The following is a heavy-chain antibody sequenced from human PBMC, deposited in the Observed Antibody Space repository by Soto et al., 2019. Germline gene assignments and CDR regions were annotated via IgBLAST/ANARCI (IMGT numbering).Heavy chain of an antibody. CDR1: RVGLNCNS. CDR3: ARMGYVGGDCAG. J-gene: IGHJ4*02. D-gene: IGHD2-21*02. V-gene: IGHV1-69*01. CDR2: LIPKLDLT. Sequence: SKERRVGLNCNSLSCVRQATGQGLEWMRGLIPKLDLTKYAQKFQRRVTITAHESTITAYTELSSQRSEDKAGSYYARMGYVGGDCAGWGQGTLVTVSS.